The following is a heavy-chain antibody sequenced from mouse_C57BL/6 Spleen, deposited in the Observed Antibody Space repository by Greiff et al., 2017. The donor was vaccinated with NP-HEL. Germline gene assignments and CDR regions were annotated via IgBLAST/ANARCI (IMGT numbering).Heavy chain of an antibody. Sequence: VQLQQSGTELVKPGASVKLSCKASGYTFTSYWMHWVKQRPGQGLEWIGNINPSNGGTNYNEKFKSKATLTVDKSSSTAYMQLSRLTSEDSAVYYSARILSPYGSSQAWFGYWGQGTLVTVSA. J-gene: IGHJ3*01. V-gene: IGHV1-53*01. CDR1: GYTFTSYW. D-gene: IGHD1-1*01. CDR2: INPSNGGT. CDR3: ARILSPYGSSQAWFGY.